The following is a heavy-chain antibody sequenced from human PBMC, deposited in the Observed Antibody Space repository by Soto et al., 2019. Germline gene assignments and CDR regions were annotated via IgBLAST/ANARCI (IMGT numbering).Heavy chain of an antibody. J-gene: IGHJ6*02. CDR3: VKGSGYDTYYYYYGMGV. CDR2: ISSNGGST. Sequence: PGGSLRLSCSASGFTFSSYAMHWVRQAPGKGLEYVSAISSNGGSTYYADSVKGRFTISRDNSKNTLYLQMSSLRAEDTAVYYCVKGSGYDTYYYYYGMGVWGQGTTVTVSS. CDR1: GFTFSSYA. V-gene: IGHV3-64D*06. D-gene: IGHD5-12*01.